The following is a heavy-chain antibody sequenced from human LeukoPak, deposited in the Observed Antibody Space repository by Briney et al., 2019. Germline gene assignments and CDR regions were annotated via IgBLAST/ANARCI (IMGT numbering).Heavy chain of an antibody. V-gene: IGHV4-59*08. J-gene: IGHJ4*02. D-gene: IGHD3-10*01. CDR2: IYYTET. Sequence: PSETLSLTCTVSGGSVSNYYWSWIRQSPGKGLEWIGYIYYTETSYNPSLKSRVTISADTSKNQFSLKLYSVTAADTAVYYCARVDTMVRGVDYFDYWGQGTLVTVSS. CDR3: ARVDTMVRGVDYFDY. CDR1: GGSVSNYY.